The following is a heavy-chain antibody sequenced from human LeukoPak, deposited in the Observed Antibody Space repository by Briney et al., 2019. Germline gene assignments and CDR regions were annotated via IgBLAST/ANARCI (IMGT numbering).Heavy chain of an antibody. D-gene: IGHD4-17*01. J-gene: IGHJ4*02. CDR1: GGSISSSGCY. V-gene: IGHV4-39*01. CDR2: IYDSGGT. Sequence: TAETLSLTCTVSGGSISSSGCYWGWIRQPPGKGLEWNGSIYDSGGTYYNPSLKSRVTISVNMSNNQFSLKLSSVTAADTAVYYRARHDYGDKNFDYWGQGTLVTVSS. CDR3: ARHDYGDKNFDY.